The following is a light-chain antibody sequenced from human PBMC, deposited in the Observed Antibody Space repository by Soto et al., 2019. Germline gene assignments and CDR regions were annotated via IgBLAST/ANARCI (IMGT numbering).Light chain of an antibody. J-gene: IGLJ2*01. CDR3: QTWGTGIVV. Sequence: QLVLTQSPSASASLGASVKLTCTLSSGHSSYAIAWHQQQPEKGPRYLMKLNDDGSHTKGDGIPDRFTGSSSGAERYLTISSHQSEDEADYYCQTWGTGIVVFGGGTKLTVL. CDR2: LNDDGSH. V-gene: IGLV4-69*01. CDR1: SGHSSYA.